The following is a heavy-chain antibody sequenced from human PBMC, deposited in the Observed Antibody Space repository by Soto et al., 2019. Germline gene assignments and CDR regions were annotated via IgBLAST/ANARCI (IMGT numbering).Heavy chain of an antibody. CDR2: IGGGADST. CDR1: GFTFRAYA. Sequence: GGSLRLSFAASGFTFRAYAMTGFRQCPAKGREWGGVIGGGADSTYYAESVEGRFTISSDSSQHTLYLQMNSLRAEDTALYYCAKGSGNSCYSSIDYWGQGTLVTVSS. V-gene: IGHV3-23*01. CDR3: AKGSGNSCYSSIDY. J-gene: IGHJ4*01. D-gene: IGHD2-15*01.